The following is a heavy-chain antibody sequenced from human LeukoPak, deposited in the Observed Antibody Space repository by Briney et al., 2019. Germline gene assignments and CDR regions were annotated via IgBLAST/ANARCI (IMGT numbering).Heavy chain of an antibody. D-gene: IGHD5-18*01. CDR2: IYYSGST. Sequence: SETLSLTCTVSGGSISSGDYYWSWIRQPPGKGLEWIGYIYYSGSTYYNPSLKSRVTISVDTSKNQFSLKLSSVTAADTAVYYCARRRGYSYGHFDYWGQGTLVTVSS. CDR3: ARRRGYSYGHFDY. CDR1: GGSISSGDYY. J-gene: IGHJ4*02. V-gene: IGHV4-30-4*01.